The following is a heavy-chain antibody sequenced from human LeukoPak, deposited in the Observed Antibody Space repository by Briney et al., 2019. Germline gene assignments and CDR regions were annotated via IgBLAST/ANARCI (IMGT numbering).Heavy chain of an antibody. CDR3: AKAGYSGWYHYGMDV. J-gene: IGHJ6*02. V-gene: IGHV3-23*01. CDR1: GFTFSTYA. D-gene: IGHD5-12*01. Sequence: AGGSLRLSCAASGFTFSTYAMAWVRQAPGKGLEWVSALSGTGGSTYYADSVKGRFTISRDNSKNTLYLQMNSLRAEDTAVYYCAKAGYSGWYHYGMDVWGQGTTVTVSS. CDR2: LSGTGGST.